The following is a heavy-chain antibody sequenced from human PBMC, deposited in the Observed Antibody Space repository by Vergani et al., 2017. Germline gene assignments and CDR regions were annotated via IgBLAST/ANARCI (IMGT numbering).Heavy chain of an antibody. Sequence: QVQLVQSGAEVQKPGASVKVSCKASGYTFTSYAMHWVRQAPGQRLEWMGIINPSGGSTSYAQKFQGRVTMTRDTSTSTVYMELSSLRSEDTAVYYCARDNPTRHDGPMVRDKTSYGMDVWGQGTTVTVSS. V-gene: IGHV1-46*01. CDR2: INPSGGST. CDR1: GYTFTSYA. CDR3: ARDNPTRHDGPMVRDKTSYGMDV. J-gene: IGHJ6*02. D-gene: IGHD3-10*01.